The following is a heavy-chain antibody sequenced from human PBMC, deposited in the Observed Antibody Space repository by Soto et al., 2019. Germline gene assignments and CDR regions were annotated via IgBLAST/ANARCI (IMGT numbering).Heavy chain of an antibody. D-gene: IGHD2-15*01. J-gene: IGHJ4*02. V-gene: IGHV4-39*01. CDR2: IYYSGIT. CDR3: ARHLSEDIGRGVGDNTPAGFDY. CDR1: AGSISDSLDY. Sequence: SETLSLTWTVSAGSISDSLDYWGWLRHAPGQGLDWIGRIYYSGITYYNPHHKNRVTLTVDTDKKRSSLNENCVTAADAAVYYCARHLSEDIGRGVGDNTPAGFDYWGQGTLVTVSS.